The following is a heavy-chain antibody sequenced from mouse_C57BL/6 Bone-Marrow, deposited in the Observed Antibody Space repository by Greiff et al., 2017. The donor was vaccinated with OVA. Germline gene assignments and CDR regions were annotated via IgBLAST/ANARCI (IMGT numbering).Heavy chain of an antibody. V-gene: IGHV5-6*01. CDR1: GFTFSSYG. D-gene: IGHD1-1*01. CDR3: ARHRYGSSYAMDY. J-gene: IGHJ4*01. Sequence: EVQLQQSGGDLVKPGGSLKLSCAASGFTFSSYGMSWVRQTPDKRLEWVATISSGGSYTYYPDSVKGRFTISRDNAKNTLYLQMSSLKSEDTAMYYCARHRYGSSYAMDYWGQGTSVTVSS. CDR2: ISSGGSYT.